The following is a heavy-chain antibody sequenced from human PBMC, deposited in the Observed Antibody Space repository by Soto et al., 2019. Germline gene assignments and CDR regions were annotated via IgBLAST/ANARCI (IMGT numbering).Heavy chain of an antibody. V-gene: IGHV3-15*01. Sequence: EVQLVESGGGLVKPGGSLRLSCAASGFTFSNAWMSWVRQAPGKGLEWVGRIKSKTDGGTTDYAAPVKGRFTISRDDSKNTLYLQMNSLKTEDTAVYYCAKHLQNFDWLLSPIDYWGQGTLVTVSS. CDR3: AKHLQNFDWLLSPIDY. CDR2: IKSKTDGGTT. D-gene: IGHD3-9*01. J-gene: IGHJ4*02. CDR1: GFTFSNAW.